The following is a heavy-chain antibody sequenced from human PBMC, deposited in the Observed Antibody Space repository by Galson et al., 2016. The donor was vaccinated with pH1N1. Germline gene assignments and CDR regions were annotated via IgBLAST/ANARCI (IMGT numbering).Heavy chain of an antibody. CDR2: IYTSGST. D-gene: IGHD6-13*01. CDR1: GGSISSGSYY. V-gene: IGHV4-61*09. J-gene: IGHJ4*02. CDR3: ARTTAAAGTFYFDY. Sequence: TLSLPCTVSGGSISSGSYYWSWIRQPAGKGLEWIGYIYTSGSTSYSPSLKSRVTISGDTSKNQFSLKLSSVTAADTAVYYCARTTAAAGTFYFDYWGQGTLVTVSS.